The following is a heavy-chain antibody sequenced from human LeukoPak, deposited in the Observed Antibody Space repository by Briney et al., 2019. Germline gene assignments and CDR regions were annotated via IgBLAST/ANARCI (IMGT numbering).Heavy chain of an antibody. CDR2: IKQDGSEK. V-gene: IGHV3-7*01. D-gene: IGHD3-22*01. Sequence: GGSLRLSCAASGFTFSSYWMSWVRQAPGKGLEWVANIKQDGSEKYYGDSVKGRFTISRDNAKNSLYLQMNSLRAEDTAVYYCARDPGVNYYDSSGYSFPWGQGTLVTVSS. J-gene: IGHJ5*02. CDR1: GFTFSSYW. CDR3: ARDPGVNYYDSSGYSFP.